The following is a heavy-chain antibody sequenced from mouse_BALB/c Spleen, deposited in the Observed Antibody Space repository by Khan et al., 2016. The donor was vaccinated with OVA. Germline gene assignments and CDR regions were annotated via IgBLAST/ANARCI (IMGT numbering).Heavy chain of an antibody. CDR3: TRDGNYADWYFDV. CDR1: GFSFTSYT. J-gene: IGHJ1*01. D-gene: IGHD2-1*01. V-gene: IGHV5-6-4*01. CDR2: ISSGSTYT. Sequence: EVELVESGGGLVRPGGSLKLSCAASGFSFTSYTMSWVRQPPEKRLEWVATISSGSTYTYYPARVKGRFTISRDNATNPLYLQLSSLTSEAPPMYYWTRDGNYADWYFDVWGAGTTVTVSS.